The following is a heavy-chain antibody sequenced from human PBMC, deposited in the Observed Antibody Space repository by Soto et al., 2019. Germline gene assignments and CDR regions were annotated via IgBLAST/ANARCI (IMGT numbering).Heavy chain of an antibody. CDR1: GYTFTSYY. Sequence: EASVKVSCKASGYTFTSYYMHWVRQAPGQGLEWMGIINPSGGSTSYAQKFQGRVTMTRDTSTSTVYMELSSLRSEDTAVYYCALDYGGNMTRRYYYYGMDVWGQGTTVTVSS. CDR3: ALDYGGNMTRRYYYYGMDV. D-gene: IGHD4-17*01. J-gene: IGHJ6*02. CDR2: INPSGGST. V-gene: IGHV1-46*01.